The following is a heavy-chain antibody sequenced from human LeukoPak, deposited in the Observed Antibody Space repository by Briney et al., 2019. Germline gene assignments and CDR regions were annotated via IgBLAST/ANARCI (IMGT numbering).Heavy chain of an antibody. CDR2: ISGSGSNK. D-gene: IGHD6-19*01. Sequence: GGSLRLSCAASGFTFSDYFMTWIRQAPGKGLEWVSYISGSGSNKYYADSVKGRFTISRDNAKNSLYLQMNSLRVEDTAVYYCATSQSSVAGIVGDWGQGTLVTVSS. CDR1: GFTFSDYF. J-gene: IGHJ4*02. CDR3: ATSQSSVAGIVGD. V-gene: IGHV3-11*04.